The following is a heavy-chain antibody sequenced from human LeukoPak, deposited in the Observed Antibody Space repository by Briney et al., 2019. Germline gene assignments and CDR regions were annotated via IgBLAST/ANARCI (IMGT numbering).Heavy chain of an antibody. D-gene: IGHD5-12*01. CDR1: GASISSRSYY. CDR2: IYFSGST. J-gene: IGHJ4*02. CDR3: AGRTVATTGVDY. Sequence: SETLSLTCTVSGASISSRSYYWDWIRQPPGKGLDWIGSIYFSGSTYYNPSLNSRVTISVDTSKNQFSLKLISVTAADTAVYYCAGRTVATTGVDYWGQGSLVTVSS. V-gene: IGHV4-39*01.